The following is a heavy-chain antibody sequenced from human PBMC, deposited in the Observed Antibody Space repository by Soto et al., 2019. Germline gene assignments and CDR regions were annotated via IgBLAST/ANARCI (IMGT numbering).Heavy chain of an antibody. CDR2: IFSNDEK. V-gene: IGHV2-26*01. CDR3: ARIRIAAAPNWFDP. CDR1: GFSLSNARMG. J-gene: IGHJ5*02. D-gene: IGHD6-13*01. Sequence: SGPTLVNPTETLTLTCTVSGFSLSNARMGVSWIRQPPGKALEWLAHIFSNDEKSYSTSLKSRLTISKDTSKSQVVLTMTNMDPVDTPTYYCARIRIAAAPNWFDPWGQGTRVTVSS.